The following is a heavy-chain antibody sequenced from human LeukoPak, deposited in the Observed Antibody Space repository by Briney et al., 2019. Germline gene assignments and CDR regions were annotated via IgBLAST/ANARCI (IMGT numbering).Heavy chain of an antibody. V-gene: IGHV4-30-2*01. J-gene: IGHJ6*02. CDR2: IYHGGRT. CDR1: GASIDAAGYS. CDR3: ARTFQASSYGDSDSRTKYPYSMDV. D-gene: IGHD4-17*01. Sequence: KASETLSLTCAVSGASIDAAGYSWNWLRQAPGKDLEWIGNIYHGGRTSYKSSLKSRVTISVDTSKNHFSLKLTSVTAADTAVYYCARTFQASSYGDSDSRTKYPYSMDVWGQGTMVAVSS.